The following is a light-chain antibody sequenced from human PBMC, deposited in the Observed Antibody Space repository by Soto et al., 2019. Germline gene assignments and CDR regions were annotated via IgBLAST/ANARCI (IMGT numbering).Light chain of an antibody. J-gene: IGLJ2*01. CDR3: SSYTTGSTVV. CDR1: SSDVGNYNF. CDR2: HVT. V-gene: IGLV2-14*03. Sequence: ALTQLASVSGSPGQSITISCTGTSSDVGNYNFVSWYQQRPGKAPKLMIYHVTNRPSGVSNRFSGSKSGNTASLTISGLQAEDEADYYCSSYTTGSTVVFGGGTKLTVL.